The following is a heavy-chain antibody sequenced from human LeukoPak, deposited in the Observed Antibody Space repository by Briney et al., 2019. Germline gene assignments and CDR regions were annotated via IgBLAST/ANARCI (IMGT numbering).Heavy chain of an antibody. CDR1: GFILSNFR. CDR3: ARVRGSYASDY. Sequence: PGGSLRLSCAASGFILSNFRMSWVRQAPGKGLEWLSYISSSSSTIYYADSVKGRITISRDNAKNSLYLQMNSLRAEDTALYYCARVRGSYASDYWGQGTLVTVSS. D-gene: IGHD3-16*01. V-gene: IGHV3-48*01. CDR2: ISSSSSTI. J-gene: IGHJ4*02.